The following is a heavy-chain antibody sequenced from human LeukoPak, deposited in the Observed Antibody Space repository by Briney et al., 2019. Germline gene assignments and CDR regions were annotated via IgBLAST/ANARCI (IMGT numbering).Heavy chain of an antibody. CDR1: GFTFSNYA. J-gene: IGHJ4*02. CDR2: ISDDGSRK. V-gene: IGHV3-30-3*01. Sequence: PGGSLRLSCAATGFTFSNYAIHWGRQAPGKGLEWVAFISDDGSRKHYADSVKGRFTLSRDNSKNTLYLQMNSLRAEDTAVYFGVKDRRGSYTLDYWGWGTLVIVSS. CDR3: VKDRRGSYTLDY. D-gene: IGHD3-16*01.